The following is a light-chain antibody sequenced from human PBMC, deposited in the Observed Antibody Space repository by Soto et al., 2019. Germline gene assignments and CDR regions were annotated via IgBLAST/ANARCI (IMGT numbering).Light chain of an antibody. Sequence: EIGLTQSPGTLSLSPGERATLSCRASQNINSRYLAWYQQKPGQAPRLLIYATSSRATGIPDRFSGSVSGTDFTLTISRLEPEDFAVYYCQQCGSSPGFTFGPGTKVDIK. CDR2: ATS. V-gene: IGKV3-20*01. J-gene: IGKJ3*01. CDR3: QQCGSSPGFT. CDR1: QNINSRY.